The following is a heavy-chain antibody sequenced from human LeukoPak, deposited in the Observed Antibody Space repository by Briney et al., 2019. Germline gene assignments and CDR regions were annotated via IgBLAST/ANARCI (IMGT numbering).Heavy chain of an antibody. CDR3: ARDIPRSHSGSYEGV. Sequence: ASVKVSCKVSGYTLTELSMHWVRQAPGKGLEWMGGFDPEDGETIYAQKFQGRVTMTEDTSTDTAYMELSSLRSDDTAVYYCARDIPRSHSGSYEGVWGQGTLVTVSS. CDR1: GYTLTELS. CDR2: FDPEDGET. J-gene: IGHJ4*02. V-gene: IGHV1-24*01. D-gene: IGHD1-26*01.